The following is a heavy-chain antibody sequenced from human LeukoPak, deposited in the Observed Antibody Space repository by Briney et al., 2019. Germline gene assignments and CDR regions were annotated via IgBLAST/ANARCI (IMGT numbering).Heavy chain of an antibody. J-gene: IGHJ4*02. CDR1: GYTFTCYY. Sequence: ASVKVSRKASGYTFTCYYMHWVRQAPGQGLEWMGWINPNSGGTNYAQKFQGRVTMTRDTSGSTSNMELSRLRSDDTAVYYCARERRFGELLLFDYWGRGTLVTVSS. CDR2: INPNSGGT. D-gene: IGHD3-10*01. CDR3: ARERRFGELLLFDY. V-gene: IGHV1-2*02.